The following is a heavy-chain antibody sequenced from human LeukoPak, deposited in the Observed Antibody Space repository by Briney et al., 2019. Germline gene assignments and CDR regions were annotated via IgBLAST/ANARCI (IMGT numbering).Heavy chain of an antibody. V-gene: IGHV4-59*02. CDR3: ARARYANAWYAFDI. CDR1: GGSVSSYY. Sequence: SGTLSLTCTVSGGSVSSYYWSWIRRPPGRGLEWIAYLSHSGSSDSNPSLTSRVTTLEDTSKNQFSLKLTSVTAADTAVYYCARARYANAWYAFDIWGHGTMVTVSS. D-gene: IGHD2-2*01. J-gene: IGHJ3*02. CDR2: LSHSGSS.